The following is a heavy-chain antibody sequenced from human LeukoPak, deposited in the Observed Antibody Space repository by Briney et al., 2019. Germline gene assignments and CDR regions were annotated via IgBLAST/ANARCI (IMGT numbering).Heavy chain of an antibody. CDR3: ARGPMGFFWSGFDY. J-gene: IGHJ4*02. D-gene: IGHD3-3*01. Sequence: SETLSLTCAVYGASFSGYYWSWIRQPPGEGLEWIGEINHSGSTNYNPSLKSRVTISVDTSKNQFSLKLSSVTAADTAVYYCARGPMGFFWSGFDYWGQGTLVTVSS. CDR1: GASFSGYY. CDR2: INHSGST. V-gene: IGHV4-34*01.